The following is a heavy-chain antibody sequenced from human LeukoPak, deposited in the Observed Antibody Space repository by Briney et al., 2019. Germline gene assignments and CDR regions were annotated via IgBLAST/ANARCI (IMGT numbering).Heavy chain of an antibody. CDR3: AGDMYYYDSSGYGNDAFDI. D-gene: IGHD3-22*01. J-gene: IGHJ3*02. CDR1: GFTFSDYY. CDR2: ISSSGSTI. V-gene: IGHV3-11*01. Sequence: GGSLRLSCAASGFTFSDYYMSWIRQAPGKGLEWVSYISSSGSTIYYADSVKGRFTISRDNAKNSLYLQMNSLRAEDTAVYYCAGDMYYYDSSGYGNDAFDIWGQGTMVTVSS.